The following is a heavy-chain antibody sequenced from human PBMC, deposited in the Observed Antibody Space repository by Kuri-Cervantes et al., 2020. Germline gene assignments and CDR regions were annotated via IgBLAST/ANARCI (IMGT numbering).Heavy chain of an antibody. V-gene: IGHV4-38-2*01. Sequence: GSLRLSCAVSGYSISSGYYWGWTRQPPGKGLEWIGSIYHNGSTYYNPSLKSRVTISVDTSKNQFSLKLSSVTAADTAVYYCARYGGSYFGDDCWGQGTLVTVSS. D-gene: IGHD1-26*01. CDR1: GYSISSGYY. CDR2: IYHNGST. CDR3: ARYGGSYFGDDC. J-gene: IGHJ4*02.